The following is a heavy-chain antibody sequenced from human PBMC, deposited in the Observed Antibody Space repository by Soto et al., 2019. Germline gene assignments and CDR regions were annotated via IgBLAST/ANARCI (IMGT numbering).Heavy chain of an antibody. CDR2: ITSDTNTI. V-gene: IGHV3-48*02. CDR3: ARSVEGHFDY. D-gene: IGHD6-19*01. J-gene: IGHJ4*02. Sequence: EVQLVDSGGGLVPPGGSLRLSCAASGFTFSIYSMNWVRQAPGKGLEWFSYITSDTNTIKYADSVKGRFTISRDNAKNSLYLQMNSLRDEDTAVYFCARSVEGHFDYWGQGTVVTVSS. CDR1: GFTFSIYS.